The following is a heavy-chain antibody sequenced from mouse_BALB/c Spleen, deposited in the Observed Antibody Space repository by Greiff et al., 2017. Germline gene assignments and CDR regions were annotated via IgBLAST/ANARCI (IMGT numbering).Heavy chain of an antibody. CDR3: ARPHYYGSSRGAMDY. D-gene: IGHD1-1*01. CDR2: ISSGSSTI. J-gene: IGHJ4*01. CDR1: GFTFSSFG. V-gene: IGHV5-17*02. Sequence: VMLVESGGGLVQPGGSRKLSCAASGFTFSSFGMHWVRQAPEKGLEWVAYISSGSSTIYYADTVKGRFTISRDNPKNTLFLQMTSLRSEDTAMYYCARPHYYGSSRGAMDYWGRGTSVTVSS.